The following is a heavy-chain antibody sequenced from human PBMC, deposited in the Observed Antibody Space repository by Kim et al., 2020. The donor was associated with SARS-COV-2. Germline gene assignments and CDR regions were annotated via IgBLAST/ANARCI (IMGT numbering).Heavy chain of an antibody. J-gene: IGHJ4*02. Sequence: YSTSLKTRLTISKDTSKNQVVLTMTNMDRVDTATYYCARVSSSSGGEVDYWGQGTLVTVS. V-gene: IGHV2-70*13. CDR3: ARVSSSSGGEVDY. D-gene: IGHD6-13*01.